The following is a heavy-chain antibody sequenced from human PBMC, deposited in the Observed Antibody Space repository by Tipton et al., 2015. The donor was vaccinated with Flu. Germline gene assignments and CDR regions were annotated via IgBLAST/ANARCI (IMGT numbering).Heavy chain of an antibody. CDR2: IYYSGST. CDR3: ARQKGGISSGYYYYFDY. V-gene: IGHV4-39*07. J-gene: IGHJ4*02. D-gene: IGHD3-22*01. Sequence: VKPSETVSLTCTVSGDSISSSSYYWGWIRQPPGEGLEWIGSIYYSGSTYYNPSLESRVTISLDTSKKQFSLKLSSVTAADTAVYYCARQKGGISSGYYYYFDYWGQGTLVTVSS. CDR1: GDSISSSSYY.